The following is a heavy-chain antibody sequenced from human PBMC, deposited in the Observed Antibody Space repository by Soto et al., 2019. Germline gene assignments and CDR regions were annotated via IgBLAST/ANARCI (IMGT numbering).Heavy chain of an antibody. CDR3: AREGASSGYETTPYYYGMDV. J-gene: IGHJ6*02. CDR1: GGTFSSYA. V-gene: IGHV1-69*13. D-gene: IGHD5-12*01. CDR2: IIPIFGTA. Sequence: GASVKVSCKASGGTFSSYAISWVRQAPGQGLEWMGGIIPIFGTANYAQKFQGRVTITADESTSTAYMELSSLRSEDTAVYYCAREGASSGYETTPYYYGMDVWGQGTTVTVSS.